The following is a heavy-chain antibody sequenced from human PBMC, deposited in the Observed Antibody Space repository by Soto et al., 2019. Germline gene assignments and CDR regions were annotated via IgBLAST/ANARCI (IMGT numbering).Heavy chain of an antibody. CDR3: ARASGHIYATLHGPFDH. D-gene: IGHD2-8*01. J-gene: IGHJ4*02. Sequence: QVQLVESGGGVVQPGRSLRLSCAASGFTFNRNPLHWVRQAPGKGLEWVAVISHDGNNKYYADSVKGRFTISRDNSMNMLYLQMHGLRTEDTAIFYCARASGHIYATLHGPFDHWGQGALVTVSS. V-gene: IGHV3-30-3*01. CDR2: ISHDGNNK. CDR1: GFTFNRNP.